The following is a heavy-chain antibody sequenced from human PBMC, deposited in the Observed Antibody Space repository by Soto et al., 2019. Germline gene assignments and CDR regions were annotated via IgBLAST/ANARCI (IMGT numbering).Heavy chain of an antibody. Sequence: PGGSLRLSCAASGFTFSSYAMSWVRQAPGKGLEWVSGISGSGGETYYADYVRGRFTISRDNSKNTLYLQMNSLRAEDTAVYYCAKDLGSRWDTFDYWGQGTLVTVSS. CDR1: GFTFSSYA. CDR3: AKDLGSRWDTFDY. D-gene: IGHD6-13*01. J-gene: IGHJ4*02. CDR2: ISGSGGET. V-gene: IGHV3-23*01.